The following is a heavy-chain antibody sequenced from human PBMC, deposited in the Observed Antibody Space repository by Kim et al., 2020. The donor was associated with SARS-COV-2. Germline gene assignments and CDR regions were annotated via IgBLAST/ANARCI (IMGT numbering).Heavy chain of an antibody. V-gene: IGHV3-30*04. CDR3: AREAGSSGFAGYFDS. J-gene: IGHJ4*02. CDR2: ISPDGSGQ. CDR1: GFTFSGSP. D-gene: IGHD3-22*01. Sequence: GGSLRLSCAASGFTFSGSPMHWVRQAPGKGLHWVAVISPDGSGQSYADSVKDRFTISRDNSKNTLSLQMNSLRTEDTAVYYCAREAGSSGFAGYFDSWGQGSVVTVSP.